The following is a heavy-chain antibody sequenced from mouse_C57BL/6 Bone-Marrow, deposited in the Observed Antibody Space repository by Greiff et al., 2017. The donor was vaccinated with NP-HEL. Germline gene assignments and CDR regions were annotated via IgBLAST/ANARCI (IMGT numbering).Heavy chain of an antibody. V-gene: IGHV1-80*01. CDR3: AMIYYYGSSRYWYFDV. CDR2: IYPGDGDT. Sequence: VQLQQSGAELVKPGASVKISCKASGYAFSSYWMNWVKQRPGKGLEWIGQIYPGDGDTNYNGKFKGKATLTADKSSSTAYMQLSSLTSEDSAVYCCAMIYYYGSSRYWYFDVWGTGTTVTVSS. J-gene: IGHJ1*03. CDR1: GYAFSSYW. D-gene: IGHD1-1*01.